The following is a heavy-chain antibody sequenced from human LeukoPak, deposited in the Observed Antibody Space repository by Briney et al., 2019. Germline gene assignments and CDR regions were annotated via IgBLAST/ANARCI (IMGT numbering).Heavy chain of an antibody. CDR3: ARGGGWGNWNDAVDY. V-gene: IGHV4-59*01. J-gene: IGHJ4*02. CDR1: GASISNYY. Sequence: SETLSLTCTVSGASISNYYWSWIRQTPGKGLEWIGYIHNSGSTKYNPSLKSLVSISVDTSKNQFSLKVNSVTAADTAVYYCARGGGWGNWNDAVDYWGQGTLATVSS. CDR2: IHNSGST. D-gene: IGHD1-1*01.